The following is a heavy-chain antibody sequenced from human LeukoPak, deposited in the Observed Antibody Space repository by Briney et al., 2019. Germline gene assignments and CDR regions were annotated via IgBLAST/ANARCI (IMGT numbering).Heavy chain of an antibody. Sequence: SETLSLTCAVYGGSFSGCYWSWIRQPPGKGLEWIGEINHSGSTNYNPSLKSRVTISVDTSKNQFSLKLSSVTAADTAVYYCARTSSDYVWGSYRYLLDYWGQGTLVTVSS. V-gene: IGHV4-34*01. J-gene: IGHJ4*02. CDR1: GGSFSGCY. CDR3: ARTSSDYVWGSYRYLLDY. D-gene: IGHD3-16*02. CDR2: INHSGST.